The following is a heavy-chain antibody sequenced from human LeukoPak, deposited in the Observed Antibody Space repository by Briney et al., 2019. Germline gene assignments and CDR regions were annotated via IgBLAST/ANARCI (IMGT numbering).Heavy chain of an antibody. J-gene: IGHJ5*02. D-gene: IGHD1-14*01. CDR2: VNPGGGST. V-gene: IGHV1-46*01. CDR3: ARDNSAEDTAWWFDP. CDR1: GYTFTSHY. Sequence: ASVKVSCKGSGYTFTSHYMHWVRQAPGQGLEWMGVVNPGGGSTSHAQKFQGRVIMTRDMSTSTDYMELSSLRSEDTAVYYCARDNSAEDTAWWFDPWGQGTLVTVSS.